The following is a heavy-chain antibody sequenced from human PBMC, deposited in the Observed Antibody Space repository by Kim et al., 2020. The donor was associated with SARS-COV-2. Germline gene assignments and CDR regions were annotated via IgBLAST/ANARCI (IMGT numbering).Heavy chain of an antibody. CDR2: IYYSGST. D-gene: IGHD3-3*01. J-gene: IGHJ4*02. V-gene: IGHV4-39*07. CDR3: ARGLRGVITIFGVVTGGLNFDY. CDR1: GGSISSSSYY. Sequence: SETLSLTCTVSGGSISSSSYYWGWIRQPPGKGLEWIGSIYYSGSTNYNPSLKSRVTISVDTSKNQFSLKLSSVTAADTAVYYCARGLRGVITIFGVVTGGLNFDYWGQGTLVTVSS.